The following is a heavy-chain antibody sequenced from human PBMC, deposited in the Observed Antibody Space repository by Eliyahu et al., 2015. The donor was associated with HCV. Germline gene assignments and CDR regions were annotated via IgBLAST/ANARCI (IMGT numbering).Heavy chain of an antibody. J-gene: IGHJ4*02. CDR1: GFSLSNARMG. CDR2: IFSNXEK. Sequence: QVTLKESGPVLVKPTETLTLTCTVSGFSLSNARMGVXWIRQPPGKALEWLAHIFSNXEKXYSXSLKSXLTISKDTXKSQVVLTMTNMXPVDTATYYCARXPERYSSGWYFLDYWGQGTLXNRLL. CDR3: ARXPERYSSGWYFLDY. D-gene: IGHD6-19*01. V-gene: IGHV2-26*01.